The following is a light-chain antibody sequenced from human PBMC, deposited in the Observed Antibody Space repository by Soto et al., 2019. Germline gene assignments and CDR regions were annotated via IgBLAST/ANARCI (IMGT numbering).Light chain of an antibody. J-gene: IGLJ2*01. CDR1: SSNIGSNT. CDR3: AAWDDSLNGVV. Sequence: QSVLTQPPSASGTPGQRVTISCSGSSSNIGSNTVNWYQQLPGTAPKLLIYSNNQRPSGVPDRFSGSKSGTSASLAISGRQSEDEADYYCAAWDDSLNGVVFGGGPKVTVL. CDR2: SNN. V-gene: IGLV1-44*01.